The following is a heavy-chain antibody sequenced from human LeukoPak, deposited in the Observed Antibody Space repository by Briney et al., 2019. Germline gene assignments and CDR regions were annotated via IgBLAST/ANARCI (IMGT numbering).Heavy chain of an antibody. Sequence: PGGSLRLSCAASGFTFSSYGMSWVRQAPGKGLEWVSAISGSGGSTYYADSVKGRFTISRDNSKNTLYLQMNSLRAEDTAVYYCAKDYSSGYYNWFDPWGQGTLVTVSS. V-gene: IGHV3-23*01. CDR1: GFTFSSYG. CDR2: ISGSGGST. CDR3: AKDYSSGYYNWFDP. D-gene: IGHD3-22*01. J-gene: IGHJ5*02.